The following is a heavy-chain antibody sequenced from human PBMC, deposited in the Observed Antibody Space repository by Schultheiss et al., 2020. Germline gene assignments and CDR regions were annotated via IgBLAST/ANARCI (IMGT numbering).Heavy chain of an antibody. D-gene: IGHD2-2*02. Sequence: GGSLRLSCAASGFTFSGFCMSWVRQAPGKGLEWVANIKQDGSDKYYVDSVKGRFTSSRDNAKNSLYLQMNSLRVEDTAVYYCARRVPAAIQGYYYMDVWGKGTTVTVSS. J-gene: IGHJ6*03. CDR2: IKQDGSDK. V-gene: IGHV3-7*01. CDR3: ARRVPAAIQGYYYMDV. CDR1: GFTFSGFC.